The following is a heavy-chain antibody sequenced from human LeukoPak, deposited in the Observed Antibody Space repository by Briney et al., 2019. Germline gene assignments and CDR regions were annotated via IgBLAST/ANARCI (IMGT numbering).Heavy chain of an antibody. Sequence: GGSLRLSCSASGFTFSSSAMHWVRQAPGKGLEYVSTISSNGGNTYYADSVKGRFTISRDNSRSTLYLQMSSLRAEDTAVYYCVKGFKYSSSLFDYWGQGTLVTVTS. CDR2: ISSNGGNT. CDR1: GFTFSSSA. D-gene: IGHD6-13*01. V-gene: IGHV3-64D*06. J-gene: IGHJ4*02. CDR3: VKGFKYSSSLFDY.